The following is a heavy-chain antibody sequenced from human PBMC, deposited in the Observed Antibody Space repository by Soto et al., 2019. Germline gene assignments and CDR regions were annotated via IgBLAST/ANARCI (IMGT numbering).Heavy chain of an antibody. CDR2: VYYSGNT. Sequence: SETLSLTCTVSGGSISPYYWSWIRQPPGKGLEWIGYVYYSGNTNYNPSLESRVTISVGTSRNRFSLNLTSATAADTAVYYSARKGAAASYAHYYMDVWGRGTRVTVSS. CDR3: ARKGAAASYAHYYMDV. CDR1: GGSISPYY. D-gene: IGHD6-13*01. V-gene: IGHV4-59*01. J-gene: IGHJ6*03.